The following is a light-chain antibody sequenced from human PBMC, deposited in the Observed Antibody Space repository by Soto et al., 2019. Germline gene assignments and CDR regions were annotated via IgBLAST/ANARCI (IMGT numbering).Light chain of an antibody. Sequence: EIVLTQSPATLSLSPGERATLSCRASQSVSSYLAWYQQKPGQAPRLLIYDASNRATGIPARFSGSGSGTEFTLTISSLEPEDFAVYYCQQRSNWPPWGTFGQGTKVEIK. CDR3: QQRSNWPPWGT. V-gene: IGKV3-11*01. CDR2: DAS. J-gene: IGKJ1*01. CDR1: QSVSSY.